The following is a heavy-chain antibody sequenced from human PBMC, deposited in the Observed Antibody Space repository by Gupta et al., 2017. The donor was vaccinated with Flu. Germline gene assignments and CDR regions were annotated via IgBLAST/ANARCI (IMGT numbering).Heavy chain of an antibody. Sequence: QVQLQQWGAGLLKPSETLSLTCAVYGGSFSGYYWSWIRQPPGKGLEWIGEINHSGSTNYNPSLKSRVTISVDTSKNQLSLKLSSVTAADTAVYYCARVAARSGYYLLPTYSEFDYWGQGTLVTVSS. J-gene: IGHJ4*02. D-gene: IGHD3-22*01. V-gene: IGHV4-34*01. CDR3: ARVAARSGYYLLPTYSEFDY. CDR1: GGSFSGYY. CDR2: INHSGST.